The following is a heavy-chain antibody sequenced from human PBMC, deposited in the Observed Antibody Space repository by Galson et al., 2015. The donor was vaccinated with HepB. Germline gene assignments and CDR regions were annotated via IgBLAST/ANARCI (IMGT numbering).Heavy chain of an antibody. V-gene: IGHV6-1*01. J-gene: IGHJ3*01. CDR2: TYYRFKWYY. D-gene: IGHD1-14*01. CDR1: GDSVSTNGPA. Sequence: CAISGDSVSTNGPAWNWIRQSPSRGLEWLGRTYYRFKWYYDYAVSVQSRITINADTSKNQFSLQLNSVTPEDTAVYYCARGTRNAFDFWGQGTMVTVSS. CDR3: ARGTRNAFDF.